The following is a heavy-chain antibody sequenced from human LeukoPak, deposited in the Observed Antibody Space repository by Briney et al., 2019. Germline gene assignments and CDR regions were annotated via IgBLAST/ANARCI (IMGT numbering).Heavy chain of an antibody. Sequence: PGGSLRLSCAASGFTFTTYWMSWVRQAPGKGLEWVANIKEDGSVRYYVDSVKGRFTISRDNAKNSLYLRMNSLRAEDTAVYYCARDFDGDQAFDIWGQGTMVTVSS. J-gene: IGHJ3*02. CDR3: ARDFDGDQAFDI. D-gene: IGHD7-27*01. CDR2: IKEDGSVR. V-gene: IGHV3-7*01. CDR1: GFTFTTYW.